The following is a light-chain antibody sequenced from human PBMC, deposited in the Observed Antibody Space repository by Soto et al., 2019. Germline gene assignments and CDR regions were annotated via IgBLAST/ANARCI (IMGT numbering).Light chain of an antibody. V-gene: IGKV1-5*01. J-gene: IGKJ1*01. CDR2: DAS. CDR1: QSISGW. CDR3: QQYSSYYRT. Sequence: DIQMTQSPSTLSASVGDRVTITCRASQSISGWLAWYQQKPGKAPKLLIYDASSLESGVPSRFSGSGSGTEFTLTISSLQPDDFATYYCQQYSSYYRTFGQGTKVEIK.